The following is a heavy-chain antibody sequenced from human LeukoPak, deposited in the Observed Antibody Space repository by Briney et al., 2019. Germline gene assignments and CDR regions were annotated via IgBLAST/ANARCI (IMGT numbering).Heavy chain of an antibody. CDR1: GGSISDYY. Sequence: PSETLSLTCTVSGGSISDYYWSWIRQPPGKGLEWIGYIYYSGSSNHNPSLKSRVTISVDTSKNQFSLKLSSVTAADTAVYYCASINPDGGSNGDYWGQGTLVTVSS. CDR3: ASINPDGGSNGDY. D-gene: IGHD4-11*01. V-gene: IGHV4-59*12. J-gene: IGHJ4*02. CDR2: IYYSGSS.